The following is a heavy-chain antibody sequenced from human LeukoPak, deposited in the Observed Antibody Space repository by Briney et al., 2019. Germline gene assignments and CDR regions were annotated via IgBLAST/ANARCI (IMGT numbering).Heavy chain of an antibody. CDR1: GGSFSGYY. D-gene: IGHD5-12*01. CDR3: ARVRWLLKPAIDY. CDR2: ITHSGST. Sequence: SETLSLTCAVYGGSFSGYYWSWIRQPPGKGLEWIGEITHSGSTNYNPSLKSRVTISVDTSKNQFSLKLSSVTAADTAVYYCARVRWLLKPAIDYWGQGTLVTVSS. V-gene: IGHV4-34*01. J-gene: IGHJ4*02.